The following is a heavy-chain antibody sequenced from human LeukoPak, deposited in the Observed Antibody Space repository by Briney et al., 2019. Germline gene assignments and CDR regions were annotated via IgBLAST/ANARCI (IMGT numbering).Heavy chain of an antibody. D-gene: IGHD5-18*01. J-gene: IGHJ4*02. CDR1: GVTFRSYS. V-gene: IGHV3-21*01. CDR2: ISSSSSYI. Sequence: GGSRRLSCAASGVTFRSYSMNWVRHAPGKGLEWVSSISSSSSYIYYADSVKGRFTISRDNAKNSLYLQMNSLRAEDTAVYYCAREVGYSYGEVDYWGQGTLVTVSS. CDR3: AREVGYSYGEVDY.